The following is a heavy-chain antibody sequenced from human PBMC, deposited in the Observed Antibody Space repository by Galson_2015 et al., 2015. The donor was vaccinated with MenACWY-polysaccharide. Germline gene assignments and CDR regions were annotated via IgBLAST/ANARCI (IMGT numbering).Heavy chain of an antibody. J-gene: IGHJ6*02. Sequence: LRLSCAASGFTFSSYAMSWVRQAPGKGLEWVSAISGSGGSTYYADSVKGRFTISRDNSKNTLYLQMNSLRAEDTAVYYCAKGPAGGVYYYGMDVWGQGTTVTVSS. D-gene: IGHD4-23*01. CDR1: GFTFSSYA. CDR2: ISGSGGST. V-gene: IGHV3-23*01. CDR3: AKGPAGGVYYYGMDV.